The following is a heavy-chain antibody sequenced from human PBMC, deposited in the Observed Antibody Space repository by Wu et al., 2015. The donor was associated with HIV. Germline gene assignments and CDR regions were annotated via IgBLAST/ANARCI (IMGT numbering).Heavy chain of an antibody. Sequence: QVQLVQSGTEVKKPGSSVKVSCKASGVALTSFAFSWVRQAPGQGLEWMGGIIPLFDIAQYAQKFRDRVTITTDESTSTTYLVLSSLRSEDTALYFCARVYSTTWYDFFDSWGQGTLVTVSS. D-gene: IGHD2-2*01. J-gene: IGHJ4*02. CDR3: ARVYSTTWYDFFDS. CDR1: GVALTSFA. CDR2: IIPLFDIA. V-gene: IGHV1-69*05.